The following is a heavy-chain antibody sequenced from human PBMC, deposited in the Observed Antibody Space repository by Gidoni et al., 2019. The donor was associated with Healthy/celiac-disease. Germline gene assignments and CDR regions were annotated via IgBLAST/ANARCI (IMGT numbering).Heavy chain of an antibody. CDR3: ARGLRDCSGGSCYFGVGAHYFDY. V-gene: IGHV4-34*01. CDR2: INHSGST. D-gene: IGHD2-15*01. J-gene: IGHJ4*02. CDR1: GGSFSGYY. Sequence: QVQLQQWGAGLLKPSETLSLTCAVYGGSFSGYYWSWLRQPPGKGLEWIGEINHSGSTNYNPSLKSRVTISVDTSKNQFSLKLSSVTAADTAVYYCARGLRDCSGGSCYFGVGAHYFDYWGQGTLVTVSS.